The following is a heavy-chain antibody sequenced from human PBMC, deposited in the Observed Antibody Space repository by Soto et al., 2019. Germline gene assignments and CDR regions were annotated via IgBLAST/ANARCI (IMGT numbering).Heavy chain of an antibody. D-gene: IGHD5-12*01. CDR1: GLTFNGYT. CDR3: AKGGRGVATMVDY. J-gene: IGHJ4*02. Sequence: GGSLRLSCATSGLTFNGYTMSWVRQAPGKGLEWVSGIGGSAGSTFYADSVKGRFTLSRDSSKNTLYLQMNSLRAEDTALYYCAKGGRGVATMVDYWGQGTLVTVS. V-gene: IGHV3-23*01. CDR2: IGGSAGST.